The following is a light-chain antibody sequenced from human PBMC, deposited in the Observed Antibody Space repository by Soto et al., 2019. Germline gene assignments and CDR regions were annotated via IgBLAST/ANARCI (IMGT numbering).Light chain of an antibody. CDR3: QQRYSTSWT. CDR1: QSVSTR. V-gene: IGKV1-39*01. Sequence: DILVTQSPCTLSASVGDRVTIICRASQSVSTRLAWYRQKPGKAPKLLIYAASSLQSGGPSRFSGSGGGTDATLIISSLLPEDYAAYYCQQRYSTSWTFGQGTKVDIK. CDR2: AAS. J-gene: IGKJ1*01.